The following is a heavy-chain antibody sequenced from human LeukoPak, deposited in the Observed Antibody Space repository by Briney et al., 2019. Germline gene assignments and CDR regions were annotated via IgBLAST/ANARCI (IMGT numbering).Heavy chain of an antibody. D-gene: IGHD3-3*01. CDR1: GYTLTELS. J-gene: IGHJ6*03. V-gene: IGHV1-24*01. CDR3: ATRRRITIFGVVTPYYYYYMDV. Sequence: ASVKVSCKVSGYTLTELSMHWVRQAPGKGLEWMGGFDPEDGETICAQKFQGRVTMTEDTSTDTAYMELSSLRSEDTAVYYCATRRRITIFGVVTPYYYYYMDVWGKGTTVTVSS. CDR2: FDPEDGET.